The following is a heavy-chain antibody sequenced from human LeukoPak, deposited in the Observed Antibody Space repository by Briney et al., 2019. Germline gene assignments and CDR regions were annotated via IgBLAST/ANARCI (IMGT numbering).Heavy chain of an antibody. CDR3: ARVFPRQGQGSMYYFDY. V-gene: IGHV1-69*13. CDR1: GYTFTSYY. D-gene: IGHD2-15*01. Sequence: ASVKVSCKASGYTFTSYYMHWVRQAPGQGLEWMGGIIPIFGTANYAQKFQGRVTITADESTSTAYMELSSLRSEDTAVYYCARVFPRQGQGSMYYFDYWGQGTLVTVSS. J-gene: IGHJ4*02. CDR2: IIPIFGTA.